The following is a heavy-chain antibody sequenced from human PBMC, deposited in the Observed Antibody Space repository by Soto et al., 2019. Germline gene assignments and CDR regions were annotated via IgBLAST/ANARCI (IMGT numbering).Heavy chain of an antibody. J-gene: IGHJ4*02. CDR1: GGSISSSSYY. V-gene: IGHV4-39*01. CDR2: IYYSGST. Sequence: SETLSLTCTVSGGSISSSSYYWGWIRQPPGKGLEWIGSIYYSGSTYYNPSLKSRVTISVDTSKNQFSLKLSSVTAADTAVYYCARHEGWLLRSPSFDCWGQGTLVTVSS. CDR3: ARHEGWLLRSPSFDC. D-gene: IGHD3-22*01.